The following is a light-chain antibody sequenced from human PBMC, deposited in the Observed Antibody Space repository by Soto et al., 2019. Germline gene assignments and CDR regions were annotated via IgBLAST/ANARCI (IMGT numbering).Light chain of an antibody. V-gene: IGKV1-39*01. CDR1: QTVIRY. Sequence: IQMTQFPSSLSASVGDRVTITCRAGQTVIRYLNWYQQKPGRAPNLLVYAVSNLQSGVPSRFSGSGSGTEFTLTISDLQPEDVATYYCQQSYSTLFTFGPGTKVEIK. CDR2: AVS. J-gene: IGKJ3*01. CDR3: QQSYSTLFT.